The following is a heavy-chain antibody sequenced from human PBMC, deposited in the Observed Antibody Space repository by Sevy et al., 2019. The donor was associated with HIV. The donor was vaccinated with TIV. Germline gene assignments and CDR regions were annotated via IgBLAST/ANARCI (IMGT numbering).Heavy chain of an antibody. CDR3: ARGFDLGYCISTSCYGIGDV. J-gene: IGHJ6*02. CDR2: ISAYNGNT. D-gene: IGHD2-2*01. CDR1: GYTFTSYG. V-gene: IGHV1-18*01. Sequence: ASVKVSCKASGYTFTSYGISWVRQAPGQGLEWMGWISAYNGNTNYAQKLQGRVTMTTDTSTSTAYMELRSLRSDDTAVYYCARGFDLGYCISTSCYGIGDVCGQGTTVTVSS.